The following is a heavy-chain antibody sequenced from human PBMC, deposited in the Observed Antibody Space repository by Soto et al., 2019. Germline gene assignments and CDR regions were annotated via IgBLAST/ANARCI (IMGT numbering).Heavy chain of an antibody. CDR3: ARAVRTSRYNWFDP. V-gene: IGHV1-18*04. CDR2: ISPYSLDT. CDR1: GYTFTSYG. D-gene: IGHD2-2*01. Sequence: QVQLVQSGGEVKKPGASVKVSCKASGYTFTSYGISWVRQAPGQGLEWMGWISPYSLDTNYAQKLQGRVAMTTDTSTSTAYMELRSLRSDDTAVYFCARAVRTSRYNWFDPWGQGTLVTVSS. J-gene: IGHJ5*02.